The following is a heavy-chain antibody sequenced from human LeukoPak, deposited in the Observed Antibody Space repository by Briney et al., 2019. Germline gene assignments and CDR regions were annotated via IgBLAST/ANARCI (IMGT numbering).Heavy chain of an antibody. CDR1: GYTFTGYY. Sequence: GASVKVSCKASGYTFTGYYMHWVRQAPGQGLEWMGWINPNSGGTNYAQKFQGRVTMTRDTSISTAYMELSRLRSDDTAVYYCARAPVGATGRYDYWGQGTLVTVSS. D-gene: IGHD1-26*01. J-gene: IGHJ4*02. V-gene: IGHV1-2*02. CDR3: ARAPVGATGRYDY. CDR2: INPNSGGT.